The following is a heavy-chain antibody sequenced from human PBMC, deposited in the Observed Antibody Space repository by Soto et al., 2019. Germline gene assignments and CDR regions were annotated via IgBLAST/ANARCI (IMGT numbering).Heavy chain of an antibody. D-gene: IGHD3-3*01. J-gene: IGHJ6*02. Sequence: NPSETLSLTCAVSGGSISSSNWWSWVRQPPGKGLEWIGEIYHSGSTNYNPSLKSRVTISVDKSKNQFSLKLSSVTAADTAVYYCARYTIFGVANPSPKIYGMDVWGQGTTVTVSS. CDR2: IYHSGST. CDR1: GGSISSSNW. CDR3: ARYTIFGVANPSPKIYGMDV. V-gene: IGHV4-4*02.